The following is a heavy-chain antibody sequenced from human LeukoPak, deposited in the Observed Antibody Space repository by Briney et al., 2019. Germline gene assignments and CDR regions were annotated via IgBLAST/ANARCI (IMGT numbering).Heavy chain of an antibody. Sequence: SETLSLTCTVSGGSISSGGYYWTWIRQHPGKGLEWIGYIYYSGSTYYNPSLKSRVAISLDTSKNQFSLKLGSVTAADTAVYYCARVGHGSSPTFDYWGQGTLVTVSS. CDR1: GGSISSGGYY. D-gene: IGHD6-13*01. J-gene: IGHJ4*02. CDR2: IYYSGST. V-gene: IGHV4-31*03. CDR3: ARVGHGSSPTFDY.